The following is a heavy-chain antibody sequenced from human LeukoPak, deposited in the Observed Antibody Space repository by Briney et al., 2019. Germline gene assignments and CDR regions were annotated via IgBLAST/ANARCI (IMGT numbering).Heavy chain of an antibody. Sequence: PSETLSLTCTVSGGSIGSGDYYWDWIRQPPGKGLEWIGDIFYSGSTHYNPSLKGRVTISIDTSKNQLSLRLSSVTAADTAVYYCARTLGLAGKVFLDYWGQGTLVTVSS. V-gene: IGHV4-39*01. D-gene: IGHD6-19*01. CDR3: ARTLGLAGKVFLDY. CDR1: GGSIGSGDYY. CDR2: IFYSGST. J-gene: IGHJ4*02.